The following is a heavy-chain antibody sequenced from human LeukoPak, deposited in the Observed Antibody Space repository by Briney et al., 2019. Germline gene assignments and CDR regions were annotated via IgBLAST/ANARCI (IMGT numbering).Heavy chain of an antibody. J-gene: IGHJ4*02. CDR3: ARDRDFDY. V-gene: IGHV3-21*01. CDR2: ISSSSSYI. Sequence: GGSLRLSCAASGFTFSSYSMNWVRQAPGKGLEWVSSISSSSSYIHYADSVKGRFTISRDNAKNSLYLQMNSLRAEDTAVYYCARDRDFDYWGQGTLVTVSS. CDR1: GFTFSSYS.